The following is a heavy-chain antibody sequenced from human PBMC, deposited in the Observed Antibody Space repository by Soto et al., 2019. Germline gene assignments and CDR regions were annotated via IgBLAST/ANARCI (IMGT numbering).Heavy chain of an antibody. CDR1: GGSISSYY. D-gene: IGHD4-4*01. Sequence: SETLSLTCTVSGGSISSYYWSWIRQPPGKGLEWIGYIYYSGSTNYNPSLESRVTISVDTSKNQFSLKLSSVTAADTAVYYCARVRRGDYSNYPNWFDPWGQGTLVTVSS. V-gene: IGHV4-59*01. J-gene: IGHJ5*02. CDR2: IYYSGST. CDR3: ARVRRGDYSNYPNWFDP.